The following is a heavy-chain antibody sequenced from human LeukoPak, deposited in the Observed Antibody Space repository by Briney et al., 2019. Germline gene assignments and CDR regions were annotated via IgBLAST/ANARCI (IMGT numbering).Heavy chain of an antibody. J-gene: IGHJ2*01. V-gene: IGHV3-64*01. D-gene: IGHD5-24*01. CDR1: GFTFSNYP. Sequence: PGGSLRLSCSASGFTFSNYPMHWVRQAPGKGLEYVSGISGNGGNTYYASSVKGRFTISRDNSKHTLYLQMGSLRAEDMAVYYCARSKRWLEHYWYFDLWGRGTLVTVSS. CDR3: ARSKRWLEHYWYFDL. CDR2: ISGNGGNT.